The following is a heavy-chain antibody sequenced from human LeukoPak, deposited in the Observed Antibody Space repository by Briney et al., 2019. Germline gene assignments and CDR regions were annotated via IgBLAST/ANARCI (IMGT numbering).Heavy chain of an antibody. Sequence: ASVKVSCKVSGYTLTELSMHWVRQAPGKGLEWMGDFDPEDGETIYAQKFQGRVTMTEDTSTDTAYMELSSLRSEDTAVYYCATRTGITIYFDYWGQGTLVTVSS. CDR1: GYTLTELS. V-gene: IGHV1-24*01. CDR2: FDPEDGET. D-gene: IGHD3-9*01. J-gene: IGHJ4*02. CDR3: ATRTGITIYFDY.